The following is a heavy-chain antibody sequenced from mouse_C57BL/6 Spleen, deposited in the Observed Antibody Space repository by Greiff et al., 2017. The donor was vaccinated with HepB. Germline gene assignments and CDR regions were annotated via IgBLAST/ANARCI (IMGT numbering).Heavy chain of an antibody. CDR2: IYPGSGNT. CDR1: GYTFTDYY. V-gene: IGHV1-76*01. D-gene: IGHD1-1*01. CDR3: ATPGVYYYGSSYYAMDY. Sequence: QVQLKQSGAELVRPGASVKLSCKASGYTFTDYYINWVKQRPGQGLEWIARIYPGSGNTYYNEKFKGKATLTAEKSSSTAYMQLSSLTSEDSAVYFCATPGVYYYGSSYYAMDYWGQGTSVTVSS. J-gene: IGHJ4*01.